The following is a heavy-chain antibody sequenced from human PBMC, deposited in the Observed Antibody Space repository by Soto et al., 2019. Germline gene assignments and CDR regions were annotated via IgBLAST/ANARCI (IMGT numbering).Heavy chain of an antibody. V-gene: IGHV3-49*03. CDR2: IRTATYGGTT. Sequence: GGSLRLSCRASGFTLRGYPMSWLRQAPGEGLEWLAYIRTATYGGTTEYAASVRDRFTISRDDAESIASLQMNSLRTEDTAIYYCARAVRLSGDAFDIWGQGTMVTVSS. CDR3: ARAVRLSGDAFDI. D-gene: IGHD3-10*01. J-gene: IGHJ3*02. CDR1: GFTLRGYP.